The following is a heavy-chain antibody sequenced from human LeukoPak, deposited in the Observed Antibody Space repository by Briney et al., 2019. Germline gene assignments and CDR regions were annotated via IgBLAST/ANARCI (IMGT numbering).Heavy chain of an antibody. D-gene: IGHD3-22*01. CDR3: ANNDYGRLAWDSSGYPFDY. CDR2: ISGSGGST. Sequence: PGGSLRLSCAASGFTFRSYAMSWVRQAPGKGLEWVSAISGSGGSTYYADSVKGRFTISRDNSKNTLYLQMNSLRAEDTAVYYCANNDYGRLAWDSSGYPFDYWGQGTLVTVSS. CDR1: GFTFRSYA. J-gene: IGHJ4*02. V-gene: IGHV3-23*01.